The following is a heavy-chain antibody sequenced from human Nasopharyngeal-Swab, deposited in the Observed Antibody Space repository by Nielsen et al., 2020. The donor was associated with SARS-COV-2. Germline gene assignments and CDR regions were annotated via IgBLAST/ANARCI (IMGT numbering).Heavy chain of an antibody. D-gene: IGHD5-18*01. CDR2: IYYSGST. CDR1: GGSISSSSYY. J-gene: IGHJ4*02. CDR3: ARGIQLWPVSWDY. V-gene: IGHV4-39*01. Sequence: SETLSLTCTVSGGSISSSSYYWGWIRRPPGKGLEWIGSIYYSGSTYYNPSLKSRVTISVDTSKNQFSLKLSSVTAADTAVYYCARGIQLWPVSWDYWGQGTLVTVSS.